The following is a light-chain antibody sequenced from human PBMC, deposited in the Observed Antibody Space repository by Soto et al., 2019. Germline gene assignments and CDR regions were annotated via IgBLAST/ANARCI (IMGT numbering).Light chain of an antibody. Sequence: QAVVTQPPSASGSPGQSVTISCTGTSSDVGGYNFVSWYQHHPGKAPTLIIYEVTQRPSGVPDRFSGSKSGNRASLTVSGLQAEDEADYYCSSYAGTYDHMVFGGGTKLTVL. J-gene: IGLJ2*01. V-gene: IGLV2-8*01. CDR1: SSDVGGYNF. CDR3: SSYAGTYDHMV. CDR2: EVT.